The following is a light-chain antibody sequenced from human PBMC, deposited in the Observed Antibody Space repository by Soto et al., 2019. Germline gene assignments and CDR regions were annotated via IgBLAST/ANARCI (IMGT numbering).Light chain of an antibody. J-gene: IGLJ3*02. V-gene: IGLV1-40*01. CDR3: QAYDNSLGVSVL. CDR1: SSNIGPGYD. CDR2: DSF. Sequence: QAVVTQPPSVSGAPGQTVTISCSGSSSNIGPGYDVHWYQQLPGTVPKLVIYDSFNRPSGVPDRFSGSKSGTSASLAITGLQAEDEAYYSCQAYDNSLGVSVLFGGGTKVTVL.